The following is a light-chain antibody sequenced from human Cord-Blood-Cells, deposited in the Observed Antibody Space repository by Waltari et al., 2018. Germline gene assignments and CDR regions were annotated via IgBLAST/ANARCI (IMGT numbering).Light chain of an antibody. CDR2: DVS. J-gene: IGLJ2*01. V-gene: IGLV2-14*01. Sequence: QSALTQPASVSGSPGQSITISCTGTSSDVGASTYVSWYQQHPGKAPKLMIYDVSNRPSGVSNRFSGSKSGNTASLTISGLQAEDEADYYCSSYTSSSTLVFGGGTKLTVL. CDR3: SSYTSSSTLV. CDR1: SSDVGASTY.